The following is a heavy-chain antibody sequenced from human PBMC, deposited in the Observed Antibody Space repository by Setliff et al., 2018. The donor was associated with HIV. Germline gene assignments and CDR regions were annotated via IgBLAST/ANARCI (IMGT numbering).Heavy chain of an antibody. CDR2: VDPEDGET. D-gene: IGHD6-25*01. CDR3: ARSNGYNPLDYFDN. CDR1: GYTFTDYY. V-gene: IGHV1-69-2*01. Sequence: KVSCKVSGYTFTDYYMHWVQQAPGKGLEWMGLVDPEDGETIYAEKFQGRVTMTEDTSTDTAYMELRSLRSDDTAVYYCARSNGYNPLDYFDNWGQGTLVTVSS. J-gene: IGHJ4*02.